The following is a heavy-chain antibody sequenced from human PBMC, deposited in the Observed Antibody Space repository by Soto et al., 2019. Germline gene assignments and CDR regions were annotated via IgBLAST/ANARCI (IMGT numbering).Heavy chain of an antibody. Sequence: PSETLSLTCTFSGGSVSSGSYYWSWIRQPPGKGLEWTGYIYYSGSTNYNPSLKSRVTISVDTSKNQFSLKLSSVTAADTAVYYWARGEYYYGRGTDYYGMDVGGQGTTVTVSS. CDR2: IYYSGST. J-gene: IGHJ6*02. V-gene: IGHV4-61*01. D-gene: IGHD3-10*02. CDR3: ARGEYYYGRGTDYYGMDV. CDR1: GGSVSSGSYY.